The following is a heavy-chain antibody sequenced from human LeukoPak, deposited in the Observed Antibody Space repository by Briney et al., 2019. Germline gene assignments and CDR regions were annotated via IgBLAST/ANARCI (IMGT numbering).Heavy chain of an antibody. V-gene: IGHV1-8*03. CDR2: MNPNSGNT. D-gene: IGHD3-3*01. CDR3: ARGQTGLGIFGVLVSAFDI. CDR1: GYTFTSYD. Sequence: AAVKVSCRASGYTFTSYDINWVRQATGQGLEWMGWMNPNSGNTGYAQKFQGRVTITRNTSISTAYMELSSLRSEDTAVYYCARGQTGLGIFGVLVSAFDIWGQGTMVTVPS. J-gene: IGHJ3*02.